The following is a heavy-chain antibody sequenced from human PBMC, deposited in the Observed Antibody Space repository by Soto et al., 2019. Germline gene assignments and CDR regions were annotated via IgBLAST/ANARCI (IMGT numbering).Heavy chain of an antibody. V-gene: IGHV3-30*18. Sequence: QVQLVESGGGVVEPGRSLRLSCVASGFTFSSYGMHWVRQAPGKGLEWVTVISYDGNYKYYTNSVKGRFTIPRDDSQNTVFLQMNSLRAEDTALYYCAKFSKTALGGQEWYLELWGRGTLVTVSS. CDR1: GFTFSSYG. D-gene: IGHD5-18*01. CDR2: ISYDGNYK. CDR3: AKFSKTALGGQEWYLEL. J-gene: IGHJ2*01.